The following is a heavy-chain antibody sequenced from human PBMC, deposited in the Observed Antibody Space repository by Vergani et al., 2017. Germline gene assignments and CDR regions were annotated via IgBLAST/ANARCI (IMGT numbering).Heavy chain of an antibody. D-gene: IGHD2-8*01. Sequence: EVQLLESGGGLVQPGGSLRLSCAASGFTFSSYAMSWVRQAPGKGLEWVSAISGSGGSTSYADSVKGRFTLYRDNAKNSLHLQMNNLRSEDTAVYYCAGQSRDVFCTNGVCPLGYWGQGALVTVSS. V-gene: IGHV3-23*01. J-gene: IGHJ4*02. CDR1: GFTFSSYA. CDR3: AGQSRDVFCTNGVCPLGY. CDR2: ISGSGGST.